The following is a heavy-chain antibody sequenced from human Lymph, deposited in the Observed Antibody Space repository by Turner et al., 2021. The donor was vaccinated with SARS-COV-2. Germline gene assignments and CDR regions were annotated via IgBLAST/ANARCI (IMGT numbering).Heavy chain of an antibody. CDR2: ISGDGGGT. CDR3: AKDPGYCSGGSCYSRTYFDF. J-gene: IGHJ4*02. V-gene: IGHV3-43*02. D-gene: IGHD2-15*01. CDR1: ACTLDDYA. Sequence: EVQLVEPGGAVVQPGGALRPPCAASACTLDDYAMHWVRQAPGKGLEWVSLISGDGGGTYYADSVKGRFTISRDNSKNSLSLQMNSLRAEDTALYYCAKDPGYCSGGSCYSRTYFDFWGQGTLVTVSA.